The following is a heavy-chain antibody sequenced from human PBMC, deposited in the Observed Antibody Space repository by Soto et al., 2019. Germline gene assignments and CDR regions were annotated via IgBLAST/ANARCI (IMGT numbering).Heavy chain of an antibody. CDR1: GFTFSNSW. CDR2: IKQDVSDK. D-gene: IGHD3-22*01. Sequence: PGGSLRLSCAASGFTFSNSWMSWVRQAPGKGLEWVANIKQDVSDKYYVDSVKGRFTISRDNAKNSLYLQMNSLRAEDTAVYYCARDDSSGPVHFTSCYYSMDVWGPGTRVTVSS. CDR3: ARDDSSGPVHFTSCYYSMDV. J-gene: IGHJ6*02. V-gene: IGHV3-7*01.